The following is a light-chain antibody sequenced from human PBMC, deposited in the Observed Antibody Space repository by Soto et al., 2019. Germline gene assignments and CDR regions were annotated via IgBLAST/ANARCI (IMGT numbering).Light chain of an antibody. Sequence: EIVLTQSPGTLSLSSGERATLSCRASQSVRSNYLAWYQQKPGQALRLLIYGASSRATGIPDRFGGSGSGTDFTLTISRLEPEDFVVYYCQQYASSPLTFGGGTKVEIK. CDR2: GAS. V-gene: IGKV3-20*01. CDR3: QQYASSPLT. CDR1: QSVRSNY. J-gene: IGKJ4*01.